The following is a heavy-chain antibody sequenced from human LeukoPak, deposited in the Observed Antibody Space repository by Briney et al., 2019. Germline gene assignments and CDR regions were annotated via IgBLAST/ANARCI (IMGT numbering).Heavy chain of an antibody. Sequence: GGSLRLSCAASGFTFSSYAMSWVRQAPGKGLEWVSAISGSGGSTYYADSVKGRFTISRDNSKNTLYLQMNSLRAEDTAVYYCAKWSNYDVLRRIRSYYFDYWGQGTLVTVSS. CDR1: GFTFSSYA. D-gene: IGHD4-11*01. CDR2: ISGSGGST. V-gene: IGHV3-23*01. CDR3: AKWSNYDVLRRIRSYYFDY. J-gene: IGHJ4*02.